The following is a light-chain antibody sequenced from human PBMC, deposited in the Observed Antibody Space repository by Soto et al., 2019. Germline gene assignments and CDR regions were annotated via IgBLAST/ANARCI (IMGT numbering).Light chain of an antibody. CDR2: DAS. Sequence: DIQMTQSPSSLSASVGDRVTITCQASQDINNYLNWYQQKPGKAPKLLIYDASNLETGVPSRFSGSGSGTDFPFTISSLQPEDIATYYCQQYGGLPRTFGGGTKVEIK. J-gene: IGKJ4*01. CDR3: QQYGGLPRT. CDR1: QDINNY. V-gene: IGKV1-33*01.